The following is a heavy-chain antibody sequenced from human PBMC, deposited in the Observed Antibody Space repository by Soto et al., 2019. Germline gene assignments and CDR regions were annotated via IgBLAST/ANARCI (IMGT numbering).Heavy chain of an antibody. CDR1: GGSISRYY. Sequence: QVQLQESGPGLVKPSETLSLTCTVSGGSISRYYWSWIRQPPGKGLAWIGYIYYSGSTNYNPSLKSRVTISVDTSKNQFSLKLSSVTAADTAVYYCARRYGGNLDYWGQGTLVTVSS. D-gene: IGHD1-26*01. CDR2: IYYSGST. J-gene: IGHJ4*02. V-gene: IGHV4-59*08. CDR3: ARRYGGNLDY.